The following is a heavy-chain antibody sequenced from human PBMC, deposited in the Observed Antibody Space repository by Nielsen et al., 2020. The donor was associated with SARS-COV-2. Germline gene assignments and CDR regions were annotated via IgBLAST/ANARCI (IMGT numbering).Heavy chain of an antibody. CDR3: ATPPVTLNHYYYYYGMDV. Sequence: SVKVSCKVSGYTLTELSMHWVRQAPGQGLEWMGGIIPIFGTANYAQKFQGRVTITADESTSTAYMELSSLRSEDTAVYYCATPPVTLNHYYYYYGMDVWGQGTTVTVSS. D-gene: IGHD4-11*01. CDR2: IIPIFGTA. V-gene: IGHV1-69*13. CDR1: GYTLTELS. J-gene: IGHJ6*02.